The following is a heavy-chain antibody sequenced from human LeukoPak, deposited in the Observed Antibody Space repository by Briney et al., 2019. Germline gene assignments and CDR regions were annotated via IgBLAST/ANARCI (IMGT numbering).Heavy chain of an antibody. CDR2: IWYDGSNK. Sequence: GGSLRLSCAASGFTSSSYGMPWFSQAPGKGLARVAVIWYDGSNKYYADSVKGRFTISRDNSKNTLYLQMNSLRAEDTAVYYCARESSSYTNFDYWGQGTLVTVSS. V-gene: IGHV3-33*01. D-gene: IGHD6-13*01. CDR3: ARESSSYTNFDY. J-gene: IGHJ4*02. CDR1: GFTSSSYG.